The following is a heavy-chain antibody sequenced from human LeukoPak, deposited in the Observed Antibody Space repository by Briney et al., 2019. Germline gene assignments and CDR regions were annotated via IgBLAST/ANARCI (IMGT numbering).Heavy chain of an antibody. D-gene: IGHD4-17*01. CDR3: ASQSNYGDYSYDY. J-gene: IGHJ4*02. Sequence: GASVKVSCKASGGTFSSYAISWARQAPGQGPEWMGGIIPIFGTANYAQKFQGRVTITTDESTSTAYMELSSLRSEDTAVYYCASQSNYGDYSYDYWGQGTLVTVSS. CDR1: GGTFSSYA. CDR2: IIPIFGTA. V-gene: IGHV1-69*05.